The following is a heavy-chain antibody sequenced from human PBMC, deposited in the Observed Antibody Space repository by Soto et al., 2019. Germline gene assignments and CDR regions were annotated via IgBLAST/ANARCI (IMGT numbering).Heavy chain of an antibody. J-gene: IGHJ3*01. V-gene: IGHV3-23*01. Sequence: GGSLRLSCAASGFIFTNYAMNWVRQAPGKGLEWVSVIGGRGNSAYYADSVQGRLTISRDNSKNTLSLQMSSLTADDTAIYYCVREGRGSFDVWGRGTMVTVSS. CDR1: GFIFTNYA. D-gene: IGHD5-12*01. CDR2: IGGRGNSA. CDR3: VREGRGSFDV.